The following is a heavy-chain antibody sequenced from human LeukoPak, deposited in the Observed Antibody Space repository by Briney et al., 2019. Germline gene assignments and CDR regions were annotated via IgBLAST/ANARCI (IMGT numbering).Heavy chain of an antibody. D-gene: IGHD6-19*01. CDR3: ASAIGWYRTEGYFQH. CDR1: GYTFTGYY. V-gene: IGHV1-2*02. Sequence: ASVKVSCKASGYTFTGYYMHWVRQAPGQGLEWMGWINPNSGGTNYAQKFQGRVTMTRDTSISTAYMELSRLRSDDTAVYYCASAIGWYRTEGYFQHWGQGTLVTVSS. CDR2: INPNSGGT. J-gene: IGHJ1*01.